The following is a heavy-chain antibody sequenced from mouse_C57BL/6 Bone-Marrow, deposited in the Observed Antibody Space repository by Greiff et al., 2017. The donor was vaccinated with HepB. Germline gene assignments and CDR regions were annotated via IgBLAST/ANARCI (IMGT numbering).Heavy chain of an antibody. V-gene: IGHV6-3*01. CDR2: IRLKSDNYAT. CDR1: GFTFSNYW. CDR3: TSLLWLRRAWFAY. J-gene: IGHJ3*01. D-gene: IGHD2-2*01. Sequence: EVMLVESGGGLVQPGGSMKLSCVASGFTFSNYWMNWVRQSPEKGLEWVAQIRLKSDNYATHYAESVKGRFTISRDDSKSSVYLQMNNLRAEDTGIYYCTSLLWLRRAWFAYWGQGTLVTVSA.